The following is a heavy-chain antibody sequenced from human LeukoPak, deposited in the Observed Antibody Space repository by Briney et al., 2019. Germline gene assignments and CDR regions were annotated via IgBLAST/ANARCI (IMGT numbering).Heavy chain of an antibody. D-gene: IGHD6-13*01. CDR2: IYYSGST. CDR3: ARGAAAEGWFDP. Sequence: SETLSLTCTVSSGSISSSNYYWGWIRQPPGKGLEWIGSIYYSGSTYYNPSLKSRVTISVDTSKNQFSLKLSSVTAADTAVYYCARGAAAEGWFDPWGQGTLVTVSS. J-gene: IGHJ5*02. CDR1: SGSISSSNYY. V-gene: IGHV4-39*07.